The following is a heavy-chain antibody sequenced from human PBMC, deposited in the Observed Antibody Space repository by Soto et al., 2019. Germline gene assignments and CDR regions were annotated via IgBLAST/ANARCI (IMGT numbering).Heavy chain of an antibody. CDR3: ARVAYSGYKFYFDY. Sequence: TLSLTCAVSGGSLTRTVYSWCWIRQPPGKGLEWIGNIYHNGGTHYNPSVRSRVMISGDRSKNVFSLEMSSVTAADTAVYYCARVAYSGYKFYFDYWAQGTLVTVSS. CDR1: GGSLTRTVYS. J-gene: IGHJ4*02. CDR2: IYHNGGT. V-gene: IGHV4-30-2*01. D-gene: IGHD5-12*01.